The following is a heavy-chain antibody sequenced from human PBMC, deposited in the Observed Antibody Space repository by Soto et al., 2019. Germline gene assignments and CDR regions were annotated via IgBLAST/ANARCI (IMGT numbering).Heavy chain of an antibody. CDR3: ATSPSTAEGYYYYYGMDV. CDR1: GFTFSSYA. CDR2: ISGSGGST. Sequence: EVQLLESGGGLVQPGGSLRLSCAASGFTFSSYAMSWVRQAPGKGLEWVSAISGSGGSTYYADSVKGRFTISRDNSKNTLYLQMNSLRAEDTAVYYCATSPSTAEGYYYYYGMDVWGQGTTVTVSS. D-gene: IGHD4-4*01. V-gene: IGHV3-23*01. J-gene: IGHJ6*02.